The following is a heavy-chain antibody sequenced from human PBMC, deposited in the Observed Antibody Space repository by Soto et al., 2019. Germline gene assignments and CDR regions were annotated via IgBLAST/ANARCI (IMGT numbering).Heavy chain of an antibody. Sequence: QVQLVQSGAEVKKPGASVKVSCKASGYTFTSYGMSWVRQAPGQGLEWMGWISAHNGNTKYAQKVQGRVTMTTDTSTSTALMELRSLTCDDTAAYYCARGPEIFDYWGKVTLVTIS. CDR3: ARGPEIFDY. CDR1: GYTFTSYG. J-gene: IGHJ4*02. V-gene: IGHV1-18*01. CDR2: ISAHNGNT.